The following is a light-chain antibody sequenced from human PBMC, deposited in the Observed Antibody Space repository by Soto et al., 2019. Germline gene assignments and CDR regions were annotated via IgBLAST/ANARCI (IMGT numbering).Light chain of an antibody. CDR1: SNDVGSYDL. J-gene: IGLJ3*02. CDR3: CSYARGRIWV. Sequence: QSALTQPASVSGSPGQSINISCTGTSNDVGSYDLVSWYQLHPGKAPKLVIYEANKRPSGISHRFSVSQSGNTASLTISGLQAEDEAHYYCCSYARGRIWVFGGGTKLTVL. CDR2: EAN. V-gene: IGLV2-23*01.